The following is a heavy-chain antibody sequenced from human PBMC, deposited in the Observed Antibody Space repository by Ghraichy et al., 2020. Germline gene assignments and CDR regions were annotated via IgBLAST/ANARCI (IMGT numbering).Heavy chain of an antibody. CDR3: AKCPPRLYGSSWYDYFQH. CDR2: ISGSGGST. J-gene: IGHJ1*01. D-gene: IGHD6-13*01. Sequence: GGSLRLSCAASGFTFSSYAMSWVRQAPGKGLEWVSAISGSGGSTYYADSVKGRFTISRDNSKNTLHLQMNSLRAEDTAVYYCAKCPPRLYGSSWYDYFQHWGPGTLVTFSS. V-gene: IGHV3-23*01. CDR1: GFTFSSYA.